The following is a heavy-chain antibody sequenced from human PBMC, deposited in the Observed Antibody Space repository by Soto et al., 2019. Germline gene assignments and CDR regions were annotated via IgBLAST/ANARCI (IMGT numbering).Heavy chain of an antibody. CDR1: GFSLSTSGAA. J-gene: IGHJ5*01. V-gene: IGHV2-5*02. Sequence: QITLKESGPTLVNPTQTLTLTCTFSGFSLSTSGAAVGWIRQPPGKALEWLALVYWDDDKRYSPSIKNRVTITKDTSKNQVVLTLTNAEPVDTATYYCAHRQLVTFFGFVTQTDVWFGSWGQGTLVTVAS. D-gene: IGHD3-3*01. CDR3: AHRQLVTFFGFVTQTDVWFGS. CDR2: VYWDDDK.